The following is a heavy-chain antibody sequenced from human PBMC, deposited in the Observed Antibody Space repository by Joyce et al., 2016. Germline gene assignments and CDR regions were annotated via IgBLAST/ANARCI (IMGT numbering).Heavy chain of an antibody. CDR1: GGSVSSSGQF. CDR2: IFHTGNT. Sequence: QLQLQESGSGLVKPSQSLSLTCSISGGSVSSSGQFWIWIRQPPGKGLEWIGYIFHTGNTYYNPSLKRRVTISVDRSTNHFSLKLSSVTAADTAVYYCDSTYNYYSGGYVGGSYFDDWGQGTLVTVSS. D-gene: IGHD3-22*01. V-gene: IGHV4-30-2*01. J-gene: IGHJ4*02. CDR3: DSTYNYYSGGYVGGSYFDD.